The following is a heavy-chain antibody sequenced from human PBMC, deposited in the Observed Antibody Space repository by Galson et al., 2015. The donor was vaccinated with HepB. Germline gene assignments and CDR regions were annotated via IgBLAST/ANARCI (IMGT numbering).Heavy chain of an antibody. CDR1: GFTFSDYY. CDR2: ISSSSSYT. CDR3: ARDGITGTTARSY. V-gene: IGHV3-11*06. D-gene: IGHD1-7*01. J-gene: IGHJ4*02. Sequence: SLRLSCAASGFTFSDYYMSWIRQAPGKGLEWVSYISSSSSYTNYADSVKGRFTISRDNAKNSLYLQMNSLRAEDTAVYYCARDGITGTTARSYWGQGTLVTVSS.